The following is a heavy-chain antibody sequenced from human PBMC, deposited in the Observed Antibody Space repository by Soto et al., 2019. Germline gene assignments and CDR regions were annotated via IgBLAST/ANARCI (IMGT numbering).Heavy chain of an antibody. Sequence: WETLSLTCAASGGSISRSNWWSWVRQPPGKGLEWIGEIYHSGSTNYNPSLKSRVTISVDKSKNQFSLKLSSVTAADTAVYYGARVKWLVLGYYYYGMDVWGQGTPVTVSS. V-gene: IGHV4-4*02. CDR3: ARVKWLVLGYYYYGMDV. J-gene: IGHJ6*02. CDR1: GGSISRSNW. CDR2: IYHSGST. D-gene: IGHD6-19*01.